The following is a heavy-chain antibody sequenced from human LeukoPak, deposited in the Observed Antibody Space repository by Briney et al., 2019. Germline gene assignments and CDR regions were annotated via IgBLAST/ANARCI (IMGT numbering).Heavy chain of an antibody. J-gene: IGHJ5*02. CDR3: ARHGSVRSPLGP. Sequence: SETLSLTCAVYGGSFSGYYWSWIRQPPGKGLEWIGYIYATGSTNYNPSLKSQVTISVDTSKNQFSLNLRSVTAADTAVYYCARHGSVRSPLGPWGQGTLVTVSS. D-gene: IGHD3-10*01. CDR1: GGSFSGYY. V-gene: IGHV4-4*09. CDR2: IYATGST.